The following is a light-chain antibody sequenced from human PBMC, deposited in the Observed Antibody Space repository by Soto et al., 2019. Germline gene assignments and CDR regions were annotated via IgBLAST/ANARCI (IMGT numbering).Light chain of an antibody. CDR3: AAWDDSLNGVV. CDR1: SSNIGGNT. V-gene: IGLV1-44*01. J-gene: IGLJ2*01. Sequence: QSVLTQPPSASGTPGQRVTISCSGSSSNIGGNTVNWYQQLPGTGHKRLIYSNNQRPSGVPDRFSGSKSGTSASLAISGIQSEDEADYYCAAWDDSLNGVVFGGGTKLTVL. CDR2: SNN.